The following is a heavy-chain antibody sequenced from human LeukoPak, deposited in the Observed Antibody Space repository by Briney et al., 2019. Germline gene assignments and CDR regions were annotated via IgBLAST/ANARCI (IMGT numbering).Heavy chain of an antibody. D-gene: IGHD5-12*01. CDR3: AREVDYYYYGMDV. Sequence: GGSLRLSCAASGFTFSSYAMHWVRQAPGKGLEWVAVISYDGSNKYYADSVKGRFTISRDNSKNTLYLQMNSLRAEDTAVYYCAREVDYYYYGMDVWGQGTTVTVSS. CDR1: GFTFSSYA. J-gene: IGHJ6*02. CDR2: ISYDGSNK. V-gene: IGHV3-30-3*01.